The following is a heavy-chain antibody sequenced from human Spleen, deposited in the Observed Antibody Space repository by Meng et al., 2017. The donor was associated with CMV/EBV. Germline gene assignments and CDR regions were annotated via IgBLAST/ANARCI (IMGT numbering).Heavy chain of an antibody. Sequence: GGSLRLSCAASGFTFANFAMNWVRQAPGKGLEWVSAISGSGADAYYADSVRGRFTISRDNSKNSLYLQMTNLRAEDTAMYYCAKAYLDYYSYGASLGYWGQGTLVTVSS. V-gene: IGHV3-23*01. CDR3: AKAYLDYYSYGASLGY. CDR2: ISGSGADA. J-gene: IGHJ4*02. D-gene: IGHD4/OR15-4a*01. CDR1: GFTFANFA.